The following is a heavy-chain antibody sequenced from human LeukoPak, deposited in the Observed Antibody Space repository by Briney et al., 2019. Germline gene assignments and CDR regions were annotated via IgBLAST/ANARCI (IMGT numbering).Heavy chain of an antibody. D-gene: IGHD4-17*01. CDR3: AKTTVPETYWYFDL. CDR2: IFYSGST. Sequence: SQTLSLTCTVSGGSISSGTYYWSWIRQHPGKGLEWIGYIFYSGSTYYNPSLKSRVTISVDTSKNQFSPKLSSVTAADTAVYYCAKTTVPETYWYFDLWGRGTQVTVSS. CDR1: GGSISSGTYY. J-gene: IGHJ2*01. V-gene: IGHV4-31*03.